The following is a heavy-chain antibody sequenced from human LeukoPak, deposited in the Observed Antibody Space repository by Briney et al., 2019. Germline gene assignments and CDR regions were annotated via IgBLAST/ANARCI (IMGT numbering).Heavy chain of an antibody. Sequence: PSETLSLTCTVSGGSISSYYWSWIRQPPAKGLDCIGYIYYSGSTNYNPSLKSRVTISVDTSKNQFSLKLSSVTAADTAVYYCARSTMHYYYGMDVWGQGTTVTVSS. CDR1: GGSISSYY. D-gene: IGHD5/OR15-5a*01. CDR3: ARSTMHYYYGMDV. V-gene: IGHV4-59*01. CDR2: IYYSGST. J-gene: IGHJ6*02.